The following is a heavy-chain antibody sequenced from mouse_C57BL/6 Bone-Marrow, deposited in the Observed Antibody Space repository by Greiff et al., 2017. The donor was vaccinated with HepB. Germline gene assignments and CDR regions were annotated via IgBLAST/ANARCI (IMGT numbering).Heavy chain of an antibody. Sequence: EVKLMESGGGLVQPGGSLSLSCAASGFTFTDYYMSWVRQPPGKALEWLGFIRNKANGYTTEYSASVKDRFTISRDNSQSILYLQMNALRAEDSATYYCARYRPYYDGSSHWYFDVWGTGTTVTVSS. CDR2: IRNKANGYTT. J-gene: IGHJ1*03. V-gene: IGHV7-3*01. D-gene: IGHD1-1*01. CDR1: GFTFTDYY. CDR3: ARYRPYYDGSSHWYFDV.